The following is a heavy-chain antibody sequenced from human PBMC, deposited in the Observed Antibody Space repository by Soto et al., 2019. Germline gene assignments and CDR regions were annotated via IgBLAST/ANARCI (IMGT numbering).Heavy chain of an antibody. J-gene: IGHJ4*02. D-gene: IGHD6-13*01. CDR1: GFTFSSYS. CDR3: ARDQVAAASPIDY. V-gene: IGHV3-21*01. Sequence: EVQLVESGGGLVKPGGSLRLSCAASGFTFSSYSMNWVRQAPGKGLEWVSSISSSSSYIYYADSVKGRFTISRDNAKNSLYLQMNSLRVEDTAVYYCARDQVAAASPIDYWGQGTLVTVSS. CDR2: ISSSSSYI.